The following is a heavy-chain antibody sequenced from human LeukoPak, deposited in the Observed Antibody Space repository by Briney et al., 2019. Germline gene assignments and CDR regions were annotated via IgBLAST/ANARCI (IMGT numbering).Heavy chain of an antibody. D-gene: IGHD5-18*01. V-gene: IGHV4-61*02. Sequence: SETLSLTCTVSGGSISSGSYYWSWIRQPAGKGLEWIGRIYTSGSTNYNPSLKSRVTISVDTSKNQFSLKLSSVTAADTAVYYCARGRYSYGPVTPMYYYYMDVWGKGTTVTVSS. CDR1: GGSISSGSYY. J-gene: IGHJ6*03. CDR3: ARGRYSYGPVTPMYYYYMDV. CDR2: IYTSGST.